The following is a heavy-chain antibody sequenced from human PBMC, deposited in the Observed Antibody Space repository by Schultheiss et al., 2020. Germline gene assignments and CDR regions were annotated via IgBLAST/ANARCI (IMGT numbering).Heavy chain of an antibody. CDR1: GYTFTSYG. J-gene: IGHJ3*02. V-gene: IGHV1-69*13. D-gene: IGHD1-20*01. CDR2: IIPIFGTA. Sequence: SVKVSCKASGYTFTSYGISWVRQAPGQGLEWMGGIIPIFGTANYAQKFQGRVTITADESTSTAYMELSSLRSEDTAVYYCARGITGTTSAFDIWGQGTMVTVSS. CDR3: ARGITGTTSAFDI.